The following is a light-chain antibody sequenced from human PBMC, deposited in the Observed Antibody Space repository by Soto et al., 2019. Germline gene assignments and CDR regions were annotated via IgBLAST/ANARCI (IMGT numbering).Light chain of an antibody. CDR1: NNDVGGYNY. CDR3: SSYTSSSPCV. V-gene: IGLV2-14*01. CDR2: EVS. J-gene: IGLJ1*01. Sequence: QSALTQPASVSGSPGQSITISCTGTNNDVGGYNYVSWYQQHPGKAPKLMIYEVSNRASGVSNRFSGSKSGNTASLTISGLQAEDEADYYCSSYTSSSPCVFGTGTKLTVL.